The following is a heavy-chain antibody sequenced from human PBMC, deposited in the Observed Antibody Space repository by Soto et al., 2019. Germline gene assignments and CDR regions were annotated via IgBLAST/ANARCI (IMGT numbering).Heavy chain of an antibody. CDR1: GGSFSSYA. Sequence: SVKVSCKASGGSFSSYAISWVRQAPGQGLEWMGGTIPIFGTANYAQKFQGRVTITADESTSTAYMELSSLRSEDTAVYYCARGGGGHDSTRHSYYGMDVWDQATTVTVS. CDR3: ARGGGGHDSTRHSYYGMDV. V-gene: IGHV1-69*13. CDR2: TIPIFGTA. J-gene: IGHJ6*02. D-gene: IGHD3-16*01.